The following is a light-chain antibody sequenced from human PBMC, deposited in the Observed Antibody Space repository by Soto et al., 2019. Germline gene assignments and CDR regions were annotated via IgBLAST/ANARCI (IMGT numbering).Light chain of an antibody. CDR3: HHFGSLPET. CDR1: QSVASSY. V-gene: IGKV3-20*01. CDR2: SAS. Sequence: EVVLTQSPGTLSLSPGERVTLSCRASQSVASSYLAWYQQKPGRAPRLLFYSASSRATGIPTRFSGSGSWTDFAPTISRLEPQDFAVYYCHHFGSLPETFGQGTNVE. J-gene: IGKJ1*01.